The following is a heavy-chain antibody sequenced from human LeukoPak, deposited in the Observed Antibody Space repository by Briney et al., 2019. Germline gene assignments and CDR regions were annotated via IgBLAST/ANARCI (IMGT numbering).Heavy chain of an antibody. CDR3: ARDPLYTDAFDI. J-gene: IGHJ3*02. Sequence: GGPLRLSCAASGFTFSSYSMNWVRQAPGKGLEWVSSISSSSSYIYYADSVKGRFTISRDNAKNSLYLQMNSLGAEDTAVYYCARDPLYTDAFDIWGQGTMVTVSS. CDR2: ISSSSSYI. D-gene: IGHD3-16*01. CDR1: GFTFSSYS. V-gene: IGHV3-21*01.